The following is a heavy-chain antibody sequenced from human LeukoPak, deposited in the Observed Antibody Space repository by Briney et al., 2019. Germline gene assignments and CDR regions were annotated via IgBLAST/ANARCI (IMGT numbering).Heavy chain of an antibody. Sequence: SEALSLTCTVSGGSISSYYWSWIRQPPGKGLEWIGYIYYSGSTNYNPSLKSRVTISLDTSKNQFSLKLSSVTAADTAVYYCAGHHPRNTVDFWGQGTLVTVSS. V-gene: IGHV4-59*08. CDR1: GGSISSYY. J-gene: IGHJ4*02. D-gene: IGHD2-8*02. CDR2: IYYSGST. CDR3: AGHHPRNTVDF.